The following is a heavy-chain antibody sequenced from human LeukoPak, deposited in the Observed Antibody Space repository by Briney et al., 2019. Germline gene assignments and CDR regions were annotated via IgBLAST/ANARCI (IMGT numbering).Heavy chain of an antibody. CDR1: GDSIFSSNYY. CDR2: IYYNGAT. V-gene: IGHV4-39*07. Sequence: SETLFLTCTVSGDSIFSSNYYWGWIRQPPGKGLEWIGTIYYNGATQFNPSLKSRVTMSVDKSQNQFSLKLSSVTAADTAVYYCARVKVGYSSSWDLTYYYYGMDVWGQGTTVTVSS. D-gene: IGHD6-13*01. J-gene: IGHJ6*02. CDR3: ARVKVGYSSSWDLTYYYYGMDV.